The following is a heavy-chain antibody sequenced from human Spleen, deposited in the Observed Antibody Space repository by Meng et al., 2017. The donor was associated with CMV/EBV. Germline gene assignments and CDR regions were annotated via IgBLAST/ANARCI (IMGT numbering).Heavy chain of an antibody. D-gene: IGHD6-19*01. V-gene: IGHV3-21*01. CDR3: ARGIAVAGAFDY. Sequence: GESLKISCAASGFTFSSYSMNWVRQAPGKGLEWVSSISSSSSYIYYADSVKGRFTISRDNAKNSLYLQMNSLRAEDTAVYYCARGIAVAGAFDYWGQGTLVTVSS. J-gene: IGHJ4*02. CDR2: ISSSSSYI. CDR1: GFTFSSYS.